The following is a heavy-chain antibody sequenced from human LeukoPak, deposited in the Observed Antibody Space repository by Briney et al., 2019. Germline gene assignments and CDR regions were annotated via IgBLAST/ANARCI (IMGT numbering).Heavy chain of an antibody. D-gene: IGHD2-15*01. J-gene: IGHJ6*02. CDR1: GYTFTTYD. V-gene: IGHV1-2*04. Sequence: GASVKVSCKASGYTFTTYDMTWVRQATGQGLEWMGWMNPDSGDTGYAQKFQGWVTMTRDTSISTAYMELSRLRSDDTAVYYCARDQMGYCSGGSCYYYGMDVWGQGTTVTVSS. CDR2: MNPDSGDT. CDR3: ARDQMGYCSGGSCYYYGMDV.